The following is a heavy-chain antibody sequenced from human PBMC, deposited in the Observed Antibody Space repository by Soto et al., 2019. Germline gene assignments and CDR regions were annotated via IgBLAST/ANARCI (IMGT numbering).Heavy chain of an antibody. Sequence: GGSLRLSCAASGFTFSNAWMNWVRQAPGKGLEWVGRIKSKTDGGTTDYAAPVKGRFTISRDDSKNTLYLQMNSLKTEDTAVYYCTTDSPFGVVIGYYYYGMDVWGQGTTVTVSS. V-gene: IGHV3-15*07. D-gene: IGHD3-3*01. J-gene: IGHJ6*02. CDR2: IKSKTDGGTT. CDR1: GFTFSNAW. CDR3: TTDSPFGVVIGYYYYGMDV.